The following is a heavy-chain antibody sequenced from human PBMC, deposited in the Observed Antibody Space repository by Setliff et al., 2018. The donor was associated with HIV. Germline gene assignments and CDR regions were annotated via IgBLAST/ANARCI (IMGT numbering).Heavy chain of an antibody. D-gene: IGHD1-7*01. V-gene: IGHV4-59*11. CDR3: ARDQGLELRGDYYYYGMDV. J-gene: IGHJ6*02. Sequence: KSSETLSLTCTVSGGSIRSHYWSWIRQPPGKGLEWIGSFYHTGSTHYNPSLKSRTTMSPDTSRNQVSLKLSSVSAADTAVYYCARDQGLELRGDYYYYGMDVWGQGTTVTVSS. CDR2: FYHTGST. CDR1: GGSIRSHY.